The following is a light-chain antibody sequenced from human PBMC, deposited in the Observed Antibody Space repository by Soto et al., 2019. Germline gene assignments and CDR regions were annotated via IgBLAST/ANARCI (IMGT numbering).Light chain of an antibody. CDR1: QSVSSNC. CDR3: QQYGRSPST. Sequence: EIVLTQSPGTLSLSPGERATLSCRASQSVSSNCLAWYQQKPGQAPRLLIYGASSRATGIPDRFSGSGSGTDFTITISRLEPEDFAVYYCQQYGRSPSTFGPGTKVDIK. V-gene: IGKV3-20*01. CDR2: GAS. J-gene: IGKJ3*01.